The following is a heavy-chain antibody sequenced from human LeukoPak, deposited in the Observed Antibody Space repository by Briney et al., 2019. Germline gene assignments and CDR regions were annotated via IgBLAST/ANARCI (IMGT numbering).Heavy chain of an antibody. Sequence: GGALRLSCATSGFIFSGYYMSWIRQAPGKGLEWASYISGSGNDISYAASVKGRFTISRDNAKGSLYLQMNSLRAADTAVYYCGTHAGRTGSDDWGQGTLVTV. V-gene: IGHV3-11*01. CDR1: GFIFSGYY. CDR2: ISGSGNDI. D-gene: IGHD3/OR15-3a*01. J-gene: IGHJ4*02. CDR3: GTHAGRTGSDD.